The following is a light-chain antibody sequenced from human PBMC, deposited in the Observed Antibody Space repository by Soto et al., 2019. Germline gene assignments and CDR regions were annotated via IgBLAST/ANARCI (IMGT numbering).Light chain of an antibody. V-gene: IGKV1-5*01. CDR2: AAS. CDR3: QQYHTDWT. Sequence: DIQMTQSPSTLSASLGDRVTITCRASESIDNWLAWYQQKPGKAPKLLIFAASTLVRGVPSRFSGRGSGTEFTLTISSLQADDYATVYCQQYHTDWTFGQGTKVDIK. CDR1: ESIDNW. J-gene: IGKJ1*01.